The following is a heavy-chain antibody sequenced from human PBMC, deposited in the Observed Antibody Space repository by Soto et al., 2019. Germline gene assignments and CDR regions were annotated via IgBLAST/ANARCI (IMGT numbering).Heavy chain of an antibody. J-gene: IGHJ6*03. CDR3: AQIKATVTKYYYYMDV. CDR1: GFSLSTSGVG. CDR2: IYWDDDK. Sequence: QITLKESGPTLVKPTQTLTLTCTFSGFSLSTSGVGVGWIRQPPGKALEWLALIYWDDDKRYSPSLKSRLTITKDTSKNQVVPTMTNMDPVDTATYYCAQIKATVTKYYYYMDVWGKGTTVTVSS. D-gene: IGHD4-17*01. V-gene: IGHV2-5*02.